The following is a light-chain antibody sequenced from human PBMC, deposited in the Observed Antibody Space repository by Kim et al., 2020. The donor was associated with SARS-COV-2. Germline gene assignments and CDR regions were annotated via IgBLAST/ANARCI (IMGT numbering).Light chain of an antibody. Sequence: GQTARITCSGDALPRKYFYWYQQRSGQAPALVIYEDSERPSGIPERFSGSSSGTVATLTVSGAQVEDEADYYCYSTDNTDTHTWLFGGGTQLTVL. J-gene: IGLJ3*02. V-gene: IGLV3-10*01. CDR1: ALPRKY. CDR3: YSTDNTDTHTWL. CDR2: EDS.